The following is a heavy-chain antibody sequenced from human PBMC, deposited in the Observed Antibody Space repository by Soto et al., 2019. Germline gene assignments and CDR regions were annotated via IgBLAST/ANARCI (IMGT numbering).Heavy chain of an antibody. CDR3: ARHPNYDFWSGYYLNWFDP. V-gene: IGHV5-10-1*01. D-gene: IGHD3-3*01. CDR2: IDPSDSYT. CDR1: GYSVTSYW. Sequence: GESLKISCKGSGYSVTSYWISWGRQMPGQGLELMGRIDPSDSYTNYSQSFQAHVTISADKSISTAYLQWSSLKASDTAMYYCARHPNYDFWSGYYLNWFDPWGQGTLVTVSS. J-gene: IGHJ5*02.